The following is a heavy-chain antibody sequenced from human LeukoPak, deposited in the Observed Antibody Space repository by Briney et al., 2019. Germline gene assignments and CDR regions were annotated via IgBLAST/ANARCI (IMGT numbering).Heavy chain of an antibody. CDR1: GFTFSSYG. J-gene: IGHJ4*02. CDR3: ARSGYSYGYNPSDY. CDR2: IWYDGSNK. D-gene: IGHD5-18*01. Sequence: PGGSLRLSCAASGFTFSSYGMHWVRQAPGKGLEWVAVIWYDGSNKYYADSVKGRFTISRDNSKNTLYLQMNSLRAEDTAVYYCARSGYSYGYNPSDYWGQGSLVTVSS. V-gene: IGHV3-33*01.